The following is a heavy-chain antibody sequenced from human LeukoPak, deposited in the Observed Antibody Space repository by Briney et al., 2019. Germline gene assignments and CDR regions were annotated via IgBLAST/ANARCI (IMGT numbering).Heavy chain of an antibody. V-gene: IGHV4-4*07. D-gene: IGHD4-17*01. CDR2: IITSGRT. CDR1: AASTSMYY. CDR3: ARGKYGDSLLSLDY. Sequence: SDTHSLTCPVSAASTSMYYSSSVRHPAGKGLEWLGRIITSGRTNYNPSLRSRVTTLVDTSKNQLPPKTSSVPRAEPGLYYSARGKYGDSLLSLDYWGQGTLVTVSS. J-gene: IGHJ4*02.